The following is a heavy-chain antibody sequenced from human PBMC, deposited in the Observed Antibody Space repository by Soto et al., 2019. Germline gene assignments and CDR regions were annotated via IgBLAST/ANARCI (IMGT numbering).Heavy chain of an antibody. D-gene: IGHD5-12*01. CDR1: GFTFSSYA. CDR2: ISGSGGST. CDR3: AKDRNEEMATIFDY. V-gene: IGHV3-23*01. Sequence: HPGGSLRLSCAASGFTFSSYAMSWVRQAPGKGLEWVSAISGSGGSTYYADSVKGRFTISRDNSKNTLHLQMNSLRAEDTAVYYCAKDRNEEMATIFDYWGQGTLVTVSS. J-gene: IGHJ4*02.